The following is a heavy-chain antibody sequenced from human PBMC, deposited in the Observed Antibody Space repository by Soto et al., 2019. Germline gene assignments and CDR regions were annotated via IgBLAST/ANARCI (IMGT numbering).Heavy chain of an antibody. CDR2: MSTSGGT. J-gene: IGHJ4*02. Sequence: QLLESGGGLVQPGGSLRVSCAASGFTFSTHDMGWVRQAPGKGLEWVSTMSTSGGTYYADSVKGRFTISRDNSKKTLYLQMNSLRAEDTAVYYCAKGLDTGWYFFDHWGQGTLVTVSS. V-gene: IGHV3-23*01. D-gene: IGHD6-19*01. CDR1: GFTFSTHD. CDR3: AKGLDTGWYFFDH.